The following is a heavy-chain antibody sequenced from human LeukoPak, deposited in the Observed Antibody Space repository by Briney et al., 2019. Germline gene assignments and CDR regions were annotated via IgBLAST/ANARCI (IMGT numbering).Heavy chain of an antibody. J-gene: IGHJ3*02. D-gene: IGHD5-12*01. V-gene: IGHV1-2*02. CDR2: INPNSGGT. CDR3: ARGSPGGYDIDPFDI. Sequence: ASVKVSCKASGYTFTGYYIEWVRQAPGQGLEWMGWINPNSGGTNYEQKFQGRVTMTRDTSTSTTYMEVTSLRYDATAVYYCARGSPGGYDIDPFDIWGQGTMVIVSS. CDR1: GYTFTGYY.